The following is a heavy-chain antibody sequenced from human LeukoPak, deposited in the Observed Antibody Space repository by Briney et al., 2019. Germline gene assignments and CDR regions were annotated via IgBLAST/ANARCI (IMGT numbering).Heavy chain of an antibody. CDR1: GGSISSYY. V-gene: IGHV4-59*01. J-gene: IGHJ4*02. Sequence: SETLSLTCTVSGGSISSYYWSWIRQPPGKGLEWIGYIHYRGTTNYSPSLKSRITMSVDTSKNQFSLKLSSVTAADTAVYYCAREGRIAVAGLFDYWGQGTLVTVSS. CDR3: AREGRIAVAGLFDY. D-gene: IGHD6-19*01. CDR2: IHYRGTT.